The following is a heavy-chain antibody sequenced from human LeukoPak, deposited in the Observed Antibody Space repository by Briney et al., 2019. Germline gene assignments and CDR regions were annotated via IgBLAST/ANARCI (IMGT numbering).Heavy chain of an antibody. CDR1: GGTFSSYA. CDR2: ITPILGIA. D-gene: IGHD1-7*01. J-gene: IGHJ4*02. Sequence: ASVKVSCKASGGTFSSYAISWVRQAPGQGLEWMGRITPILGIANYAQKFQGRVTITADKSTSTAYMELSSLRSEDTAVYYCARDLYNWSYQEDRKVPHFDYWGQGTLVTVSS. CDR3: ARDLYNWSYQEDRKVPHFDY. V-gene: IGHV1-69*04.